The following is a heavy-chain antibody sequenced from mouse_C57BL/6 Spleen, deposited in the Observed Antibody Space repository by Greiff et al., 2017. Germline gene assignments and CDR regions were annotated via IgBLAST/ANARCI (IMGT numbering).Heavy chain of an antibody. V-gene: IGHV1-72*01. J-gene: IGHJ2*01. D-gene: IGHD2-1*01. CDR2: IDPNSGGT. CDR1: GYTFTSYW. Sequence: QVQLQQPGAELVKPGASVKLSCKASGYTFTSYWMHWVKQRPGRGLEWIGRIDPNSGGTKYNEQFKSKATLPVDKPSSPAYMQLSRLTSEDSAVYDCATGGNYGYVDYWGQGTTLTVSS. CDR3: ATGGNYGYVDY.